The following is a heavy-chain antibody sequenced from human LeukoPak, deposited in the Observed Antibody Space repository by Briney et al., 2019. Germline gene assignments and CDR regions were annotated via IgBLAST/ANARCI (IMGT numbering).Heavy chain of an antibody. CDR1: GFDLSDYY. J-gene: IGHJ4*02. CDR3: ARRRDYFDY. Sequence: GGSLRLSCVVSGFDLSDYYMSWIRQAPGKGLEWISYISSSGGNIYFADAVKGRFTMSRDNARGSLYLQMNSLRADDTAIYYCARRRDYFDYWSQGTLVTVSS. V-gene: IGHV3-11*01. CDR2: ISSSGGNI.